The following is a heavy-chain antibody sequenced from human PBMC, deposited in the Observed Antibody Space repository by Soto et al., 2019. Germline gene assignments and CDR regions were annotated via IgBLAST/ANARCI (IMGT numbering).Heavy chain of an antibody. CDR3: TTFAKDIVLVPAAPTDAFDI. J-gene: IGHJ3*02. D-gene: IGHD2-2*01. CDR1: GFTFSNAW. V-gene: IGHV3-15*07. CDR2: IKSKTDGGTT. Sequence: PGGSLRLSCAASGFTFSNAWMNWVRQAPGKGLEWVGRIKSKTDGGTTDYAAPVKGRFTISRDDSKNTLYLQMNSLKTEDTAVYYCTTFAKDIVLVPAAPTDAFDIWGQGTMVTVSS.